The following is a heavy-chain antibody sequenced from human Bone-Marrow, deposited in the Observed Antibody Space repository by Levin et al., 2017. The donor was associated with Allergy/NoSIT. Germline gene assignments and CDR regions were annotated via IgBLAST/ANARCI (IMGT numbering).Heavy chain of an antibody. J-gene: IGHJ4*02. CDR1: GFTVNRAG. V-gene: IGHV3-7*04. CDR3: ARDPAYGALDY. D-gene: IGHD4-17*01. CDR2: INPDGSGK. Sequence: GGSLRLSCAXXGFTVNRAGKTWDRQDPGKTLEWVANINPDGSGKYPVDSVKGRFSISRDNAKNSLYLQMNNLRAEDTAVYYCARDPAYGALDYWGQGTLVTVSA.